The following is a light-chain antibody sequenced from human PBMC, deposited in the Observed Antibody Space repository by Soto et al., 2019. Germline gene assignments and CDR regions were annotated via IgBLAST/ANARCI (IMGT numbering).Light chain of an antibody. CDR2: DVS. J-gene: IGLJ2*01. Sequence: QSVLTQPRSVSGSPGQSVTISCTGTSSDVGGYNSVSWYQQHPGKAPKVMIYDVSKRPSGVPDRFSGSKSGNTASLTISGLQAEDEADYYCCSYAGSYNVVLGGGTQLTVL. V-gene: IGLV2-11*01. CDR1: SSDVGGYNS. CDR3: CSYAGSYNVV.